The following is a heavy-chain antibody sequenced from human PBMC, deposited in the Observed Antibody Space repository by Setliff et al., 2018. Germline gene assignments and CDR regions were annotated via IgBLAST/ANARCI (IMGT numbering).Heavy chain of an antibody. CDR2: IYRSGST. V-gene: IGHV4-38-2*01. J-gene: IGHJ4*02. Sequence: LSLTCAVSGYSISSGYNWGWIRQPPGKGLEWIASIYRSGSTYYNPSLKSRVTISVDTSKNQFPLKLSSVTASDTAVYYCARQLCSSGYCYATTFDYWGQGTLVTV. CDR3: ARQLCSSGYCYATTFDY. D-gene: IGHD3-22*01. CDR1: GYSISSGYN.